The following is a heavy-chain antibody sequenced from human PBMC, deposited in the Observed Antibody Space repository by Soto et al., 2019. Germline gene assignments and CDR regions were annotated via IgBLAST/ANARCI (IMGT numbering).Heavy chain of an antibody. Sequence: EVQLVESGGGLVQPGRSLRLSCAASGFTFDDYAMHWVRQAPGKGLEWVSGISWNSGSIGYADSVKGRFTISRDNAKNSLYMQRNSLRAEDTALYSCAKSWPDTSIPYGYYYGMDVWGQGTTVTVSS. D-gene: IGHD3-10*01. J-gene: IGHJ6*02. CDR2: ISWNSGSI. CDR1: GFTFDDYA. V-gene: IGHV3-9*01. CDR3: AKSWPDTSIPYGYYYGMDV.